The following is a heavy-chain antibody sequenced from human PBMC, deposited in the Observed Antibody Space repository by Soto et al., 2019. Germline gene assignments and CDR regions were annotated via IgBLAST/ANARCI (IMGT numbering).Heavy chain of an antibody. J-gene: IGHJ4*02. D-gene: IGHD3-22*01. V-gene: IGHV3-30-3*01. Sequence: QVQLVESGGGVVQPGRSLRLSCAASGFTFSSYAMHWVRQAPGKGLEWVAVISYDGSNKYYADSVKGRFTISRDNSKNTLYLQMNSLRAEYTAVYYCAGPPVYDSSGSYVWGQGTLVTVSS. CDR1: GFTFSSYA. CDR2: ISYDGSNK. CDR3: AGPPVYDSSGSYV.